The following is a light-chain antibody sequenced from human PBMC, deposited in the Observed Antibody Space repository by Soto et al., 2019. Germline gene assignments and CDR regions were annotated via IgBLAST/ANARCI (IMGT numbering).Light chain of an antibody. CDR1: SSNIGAGYD. V-gene: IGLV1-40*01. CDR2: GNN. J-gene: IGLJ3*02. CDR3: QSYDRSLSGTV. Sequence: QSVLTQPPSVSGAPGQRVTISCTGSSSNIGAGYDVHWYKQLPGTPPKLLIFGNNNRPSGVPDRFSGSKFGPSASLAITGLQDDDEADYYCQSYDRSLSGTVLGGGTKLTVL.